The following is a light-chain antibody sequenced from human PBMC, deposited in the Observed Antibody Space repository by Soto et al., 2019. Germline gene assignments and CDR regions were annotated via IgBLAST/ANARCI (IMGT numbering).Light chain of an antibody. CDR1: QYIGSN. V-gene: IGKV3-15*01. CDR2: GAS. J-gene: IGKJ5*01. Sequence: EIVLTQSPGTLSLSPGERATLSCRASQYIGSNLAWYQQKPGQAPRLLIYGASTRATGIPARSSGSGSGTEFTLTISSLQSEDFAVYYCEQYNNWPITFGQGTRLEIK. CDR3: EQYNNWPIT.